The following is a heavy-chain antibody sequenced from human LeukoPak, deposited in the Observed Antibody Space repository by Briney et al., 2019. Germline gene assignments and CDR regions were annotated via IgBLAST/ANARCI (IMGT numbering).Heavy chain of an antibody. D-gene: IGHD2-2*01. V-gene: IGHV4-4*07. CDR3: AREVVVVVPAATVWFDP. J-gene: IGHJ5*02. CDR1: GRTISSNY. Sequence: SETLSLTCTVSGRTISSNYWSWIRQPAGKGPKWIGLIYTSGTTNYNPSLKSRVTMSVDTAKNQFSLKLSSVTAADTAVYYCAREVVVVVPAATVWFDPWGQGTLVTVSS. CDR2: IYTSGTT.